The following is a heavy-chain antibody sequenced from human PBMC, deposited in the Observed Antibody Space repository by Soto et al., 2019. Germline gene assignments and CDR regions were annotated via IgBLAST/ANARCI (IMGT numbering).Heavy chain of an antibody. CDR2: IYSGGST. Sequence: PGGSLRLSCAASGFTVSSNDMSWVRQAPGKGLEWVSVIYSGGSTYYADSVKGRFTISRDNSKNTLYLQMNSLRAEDTAVYYCARDLRTLYGMDVWGQGTTVTVSS. V-gene: IGHV3-53*01. CDR1: GFTVSSND. J-gene: IGHJ6*02. CDR3: ARDLRTLYGMDV.